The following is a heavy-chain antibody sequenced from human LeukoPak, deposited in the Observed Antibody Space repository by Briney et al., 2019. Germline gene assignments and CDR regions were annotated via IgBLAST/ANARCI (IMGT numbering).Heavy chain of an antibody. D-gene: IGHD3-9*01. J-gene: IGHJ5*01. CDR1: GFSVSNNY. V-gene: IGHV3-53*01. CDR3: ARGLDDILTGTYWFDS. CDR2: IYSGGST. Sequence: GGSLRLSCAASGFSVSNNYMSWVRQAPGKGLEWVSVIYSGGSTYYPDSVKGRFTISRDNSKNTLYLQMNSLRAEDTAVYYCARGLDDILTGTYWFDSWGQGTLVTVSS.